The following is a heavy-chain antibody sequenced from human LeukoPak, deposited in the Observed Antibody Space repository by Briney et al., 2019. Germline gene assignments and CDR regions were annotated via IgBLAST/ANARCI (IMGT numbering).Heavy chain of an antibody. D-gene: IGHD3-22*01. CDR1: GGSISSYY. J-gene: IGHJ5*02. CDR3: ARRSGYSLDNWFDP. V-gene: IGHV4-59*08. CDR2: IYYSGST. Sequence: PSETLSLTCTVSGGSISSYYWSWIRQPPGKGLEWIGYIYYSGSTNYNPSLKSRVTISVDTSKNQFSLQLNSVTPDDTAVYFCARRSGYSLDNWFDPWGQGTLVTVSS.